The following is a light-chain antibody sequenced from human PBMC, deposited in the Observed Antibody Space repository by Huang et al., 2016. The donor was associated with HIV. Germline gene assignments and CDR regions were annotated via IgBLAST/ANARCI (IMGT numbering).Light chain of an antibody. J-gene: IGKJ2*01. CDR1: QDISNY. CDR2: DAS. V-gene: IGKV1-33*01. Sequence: DIQMTQSPSSLSASVGDRVTITCQASQDISNYLNWYQQKPGKAPKLLIYDASNLETGVPSRFSGSGSGTDFTFTISSLQPEDFATFYCQQYFTTPPWTFGQGTKLEIK. CDR3: QQYFTTPPWT.